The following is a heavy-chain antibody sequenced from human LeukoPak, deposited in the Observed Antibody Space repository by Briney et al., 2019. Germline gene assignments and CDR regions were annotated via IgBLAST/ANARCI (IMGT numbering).Heavy chain of an antibody. CDR1: GGSISGGYS. D-gene: IGHD6-19*01. Sequence: SQTLSLACSASGGSISGGYSWNWIRPSAGQGLEWIGQISTSGTTMYNPSLQSRVTISLDTSRNHFSLTLNSVTAADTAVYFCARETSETYSSGWGLYDSFYYMDVWGKGTTVTVSS. CDR2: ISTSGTT. V-gene: IGHV4-61*09. J-gene: IGHJ6*03. CDR3: ARETSETYSSGWGLYDSFYYMDV.